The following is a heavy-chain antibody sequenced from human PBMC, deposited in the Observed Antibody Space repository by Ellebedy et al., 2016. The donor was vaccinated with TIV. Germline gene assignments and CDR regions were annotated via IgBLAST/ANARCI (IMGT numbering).Heavy chain of an antibody. D-gene: IGHD6-13*01. V-gene: IGHV1-69*13. CDR3: ARVFDSSSWVRD. J-gene: IGHJ4*02. CDR1: GGTFSSYA. Sequence: SVKVSXKASGGTFSSYAISWVRQAPGQGLEWMGGIIPIFGTANYAQKFQGRVTITADESTSTAYMELSSLRSEDTAVYYCARVFDSSSWVRDWGQGTLVTVSS. CDR2: IIPIFGTA.